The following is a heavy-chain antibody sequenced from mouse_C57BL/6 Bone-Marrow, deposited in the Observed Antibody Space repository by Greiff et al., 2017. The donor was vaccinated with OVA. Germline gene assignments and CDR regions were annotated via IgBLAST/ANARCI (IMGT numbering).Heavy chain of an antibody. CDR2: IYPRSGNT. V-gene: IGHV1-81*01. D-gene: IGHD4-1*01. CDR1: GYTFTSYG. Sequence: LVESGAELARPGASVKLSCKASGYTFTSYGISWVKQRTGQGLEWIGEIYPRSGNTYYNEKFKGKATLTADKSSSTAYMELRSLTSEDSAVYFCARLGPSYWYFDVWGTGTTVTGSS. J-gene: IGHJ1*03. CDR3: ARLGPSYWYFDV.